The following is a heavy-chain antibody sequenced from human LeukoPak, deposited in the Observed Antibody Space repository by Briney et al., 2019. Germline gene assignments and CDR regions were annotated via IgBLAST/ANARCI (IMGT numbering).Heavy chain of an antibody. V-gene: IGHV4-30-4*01. CDR2: IYYSGST. D-gene: IGHD2-2*01. Sequence: PSQTLSLTCTVSGGSISSGDYYWSWIRQPPGTGLEWIGYIYYSGSTYYNPSLKSRVTISVDTSKNQFSLKLSSVTAADTAVYYCARGCSSTSCPVDYWGQGTLVTVSS. CDR1: GGSISSGDYY. J-gene: IGHJ4*02. CDR3: ARGCSSTSCPVDY.